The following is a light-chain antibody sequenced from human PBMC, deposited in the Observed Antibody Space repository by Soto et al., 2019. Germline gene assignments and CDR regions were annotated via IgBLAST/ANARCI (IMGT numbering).Light chain of an antibody. Sequence: QSVLTQPPSASGTPGQRVTISCSGSSSNIGSNYVYWYQQLPGTAPKLLIYRNNQRPSGVPDRLSGSKSGTSASLAISGLRSEDEADYYCAAWDDSLSVPYVFGTGTKVTVL. CDR2: RNN. CDR3: AAWDDSLSVPYV. CDR1: SSNIGSNY. V-gene: IGLV1-47*01. J-gene: IGLJ1*01.